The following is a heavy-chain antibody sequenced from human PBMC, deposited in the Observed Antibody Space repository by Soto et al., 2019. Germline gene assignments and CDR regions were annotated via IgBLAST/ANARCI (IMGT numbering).Heavy chain of an antibody. CDR3: ARAVVVPAAIRGWFDP. CDR2: MNPNSGNT. J-gene: IGHJ5*02. Sequence: ASVKVSCKASGYTFTSYDINWVRQATGQGLEWMGWMNPNSGNTDYAQKFQGRVTMTTDTSISTAYMELSSLRSDDTAVYYCARAVVVPAAIRGWFDPWGQGTLVTVSS. V-gene: IGHV1-8*01. CDR1: GYTFTSYD. D-gene: IGHD2-2*02.